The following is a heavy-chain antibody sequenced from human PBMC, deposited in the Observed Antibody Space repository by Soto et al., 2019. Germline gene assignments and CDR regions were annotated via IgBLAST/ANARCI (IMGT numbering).Heavy chain of an antibody. Sequence: GGSLRLSCAPSGFTFSSFSMHWVRQAPGKGLELVAVISYDEQKRDYAASVKGRFNITRDNSKSTMYLQMNSLRTEDTAVYFCVRTTAVSGAPEFDYWGQGTLVTVSS. CDR1: GFTFSSFS. CDR3: VRTTAVSGAPEFDY. V-gene: IGHV3-30*04. D-gene: IGHD6-19*01. CDR2: ISYDEQKR. J-gene: IGHJ4*02.